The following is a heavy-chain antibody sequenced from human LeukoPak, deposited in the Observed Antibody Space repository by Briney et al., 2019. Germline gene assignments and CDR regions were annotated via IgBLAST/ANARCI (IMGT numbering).Heavy chain of an antibody. CDR3: AHNLVGDYGSGANY. V-gene: IGHV1-69*04. D-gene: IGHD3-10*01. Sequence: ASVKVSCKASGGTFSSYAISWVRQAPGQGLEWMGRIIPILGIANYAQKFQGRVTITADKSTSTAYMELSSLRSEDTAVYYCAHNLVGDYGSGANYWGQGTLVTVSS. CDR2: IIPILGIA. J-gene: IGHJ4*02. CDR1: GGTFSSYA.